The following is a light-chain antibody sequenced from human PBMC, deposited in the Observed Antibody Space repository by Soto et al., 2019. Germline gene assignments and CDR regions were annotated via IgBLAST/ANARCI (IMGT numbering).Light chain of an antibody. CDR2: EVT. CDR1: SSDVGDYNY. CDR3: SSYTSSSTYV. V-gene: IGLV2-14*01. Sequence: QSALTQPASVSGSPGQSITISCTGTSSDVGDYNYVSWYQHHPGKAPKLMIYEVTNRPSGVSNRFSGSKSGNTASLTISGLQAEDEAEYYCSSYTSSSTYVFGTGTQLTVL. J-gene: IGLJ1*01.